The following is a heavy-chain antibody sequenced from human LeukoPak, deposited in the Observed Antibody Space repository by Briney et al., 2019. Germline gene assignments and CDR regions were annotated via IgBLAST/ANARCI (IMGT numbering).Heavy chain of an antibody. D-gene: IGHD3-22*01. CDR1: GFTFSSYS. J-gene: IGHJ4*02. CDR2: ISSSSSYI. V-gene: IGHV3-21*01. CDR3: ARDWPYDSSGYWPYYFDY. Sequence: PGGSLRLSCAASGFTFSSYSMNWVCQAPGKGLEWVSSISSSSSYIYYADSVKGRFTISRDNAKNSLYLQVNSLRAEDTAVYYCARDWPYDSSGYWPYYFDYWGQGTLVTVSS.